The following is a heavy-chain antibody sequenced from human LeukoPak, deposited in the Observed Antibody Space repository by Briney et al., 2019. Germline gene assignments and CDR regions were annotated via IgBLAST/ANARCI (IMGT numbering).Heavy chain of an antibody. V-gene: IGHV4-39*07. J-gene: IGHJ4*02. D-gene: IGHD4-11*01. CDR1: GGSISSSSYY. Sequence: PSETLSLTCTVSGGSISSSSYYWGWIRQPPGKGLEWIGSIYYSGSTYYNPSLKSRVTISVDTSKNQFSLKLNSVTAADTAVYYCVRDPGNFSNLPYYFDHWGQGSLVTVSS. CDR3: VRDPGNFSNLPYYFDH. CDR2: IYYSGST.